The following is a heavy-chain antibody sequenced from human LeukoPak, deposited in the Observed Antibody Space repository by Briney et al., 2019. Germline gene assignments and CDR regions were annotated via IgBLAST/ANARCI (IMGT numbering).Heavy chain of an antibody. CDR2: ISSSSSHI. CDR3: ARVYDSSGYYDAGFDY. V-gene: IGHV3-21*01. CDR1: GFTFSSYS. J-gene: IGHJ4*02. D-gene: IGHD3-22*01. Sequence: GGSLRLSCAASGFTFSSYSMNWVRQAPGKGLEWVSSISSSSSHIYYADSVKGRFTISRDNAKNSLYLQMNSLRAEDTAVYYCARVYDSSGYYDAGFDYWGQGTLVTVSS.